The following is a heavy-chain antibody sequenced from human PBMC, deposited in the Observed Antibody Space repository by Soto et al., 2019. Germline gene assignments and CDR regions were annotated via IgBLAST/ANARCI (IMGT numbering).Heavy chain of an antibody. J-gene: IGHJ6*02. CDR2: ISSSSSYT. CDR3: ARALLFYYYGMDV. Sequence: GGALRLSGAASGGTVSDYYMSWIRQAPGKGLEWVSYISSSSSYTNYADSVKGRFTISRDNAKNSLYLQMNSLRAEDTAVYYCARALLFYYYGMDVWGQGTTVTVSS. CDR1: GGTVSDYY. V-gene: IGHV3-11*05. D-gene: IGHD3-3*01.